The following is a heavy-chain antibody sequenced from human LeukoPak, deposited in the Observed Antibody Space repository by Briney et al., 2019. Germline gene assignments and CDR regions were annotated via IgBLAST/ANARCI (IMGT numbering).Heavy chain of an antibody. D-gene: IGHD2-15*01. CDR1: GGSFSGYY. CDR3: ARGRRYCSSGSCYSSWFDP. J-gene: IGHJ5*02. V-gene: IGHV4-34*01. CDR2: INHSGST. Sequence: SETLSLTCAVYGGSFSGYYWSWIRQPPGKGLEWIGEINHSGSTNYNPSLKSRVTISVDTSKNQFSLKLNSVTAADTAVYYCARGRRYCSSGSCYSSWFDPWGQGTLVTVSS.